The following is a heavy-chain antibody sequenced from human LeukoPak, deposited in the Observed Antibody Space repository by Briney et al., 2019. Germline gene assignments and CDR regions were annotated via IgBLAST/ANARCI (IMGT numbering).Heavy chain of an antibody. J-gene: IGHJ4*02. CDR2: IKDDGSER. V-gene: IGHV3-7*03. Sequence: GGSLRLSCAASTFTFSSYWMSWVRQAPGKGLEWVATIKDDGSERNYVDSVKGRFTISRDNAKNSLYLQMNTLRDEDTAVYYCATGAGCGYWGQGTLVTVSS. D-gene: IGHD6-19*01. CDR3: ATGAGCGY. CDR1: TFTFSSYW.